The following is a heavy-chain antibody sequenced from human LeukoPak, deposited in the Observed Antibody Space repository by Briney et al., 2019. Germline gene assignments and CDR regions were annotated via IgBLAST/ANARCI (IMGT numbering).Heavy chain of an antibody. CDR1: GFTFTTYA. J-gene: IGHJ4*02. V-gene: IGHV3-23*01. Sequence: GGSLRLSCAASGFTFTTYAMSWVRQAPGMGLEWVSSISNNGGGTYYADSVKGRLSISRDNSKNTLYLQINSLRAEDTAMYYCAKSMSTFYRGFFDYWGQGTLASVSS. D-gene: IGHD5/OR15-5a*01. CDR3: AKSMSTFYRGFFDY. CDR2: ISNNGGGT.